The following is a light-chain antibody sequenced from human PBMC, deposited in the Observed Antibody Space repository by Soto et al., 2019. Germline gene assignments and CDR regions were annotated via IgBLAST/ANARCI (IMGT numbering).Light chain of an antibody. Sequence: DVVMTQSPLSLHVTLGRPASISCRSNQSLVHSDGIAYFSWFQQRPGRSPRRLIYKVSNRDSGVPARFSGSGSGTDFALKISRVEAEDVGVYYCMQGTHWPITFGQGTRLEIK. CDR1: QSLVHSDGIAY. J-gene: IGKJ5*01. V-gene: IGKV2-30*02. CDR2: KVS. CDR3: MQGTHWPIT.